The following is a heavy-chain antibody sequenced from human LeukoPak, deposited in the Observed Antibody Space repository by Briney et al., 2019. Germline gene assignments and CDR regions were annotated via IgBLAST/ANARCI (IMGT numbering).Heavy chain of an antibody. Sequence: AGSLRLSCAASGFTFSGHWMSWVRQAPGRGLEWVANINQGGSDKYYVDSVKGRFTISRDNANNLLYLQMNSLRGEDTAVYYCTRDRSRAEDDWGQGTLVTVSS. J-gene: IGHJ4*02. D-gene: IGHD1-14*01. CDR2: INQGGSDK. V-gene: IGHV3-7*01. CDR3: TRDRSRAEDD. CDR1: GFTFSGHW.